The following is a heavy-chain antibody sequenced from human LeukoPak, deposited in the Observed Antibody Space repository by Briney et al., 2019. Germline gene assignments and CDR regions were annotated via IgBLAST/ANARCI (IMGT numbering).Heavy chain of an antibody. D-gene: IGHD2-15*01. Sequence: PGGSLRLFCAASGFTFSSYSMNWARQAPGKGLEWVSYISSASGSNKYYADSVKGRFTISRNNSKNTLYLQMNSLRAEDTAVYYCARAKDIVVVVAAQPFDYWGQGTLVTVSS. CDR3: ARAKDIVVVVAAQPFDY. V-gene: IGHV3-48*01. J-gene: IGHJ4*02. CDR1: GFTFSSYS. CDR2: ISSASGSNK.